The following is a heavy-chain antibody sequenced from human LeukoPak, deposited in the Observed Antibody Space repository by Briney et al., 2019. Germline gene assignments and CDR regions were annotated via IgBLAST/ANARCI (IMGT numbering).Heavy chain of an antibody. J-gene: IGHJ4*02. V-gene: IGHV1-18*01. CDR3: ARGGEIGYCSGGSCLPMGY. Sequence: GASVKVSCKPSGYTFTSYSIGWVRQAPGQGLEWMGWISGYNGNTNYAHDLQGRVTMTIDTATTTAYMELRRLRSDDTAVYYCARGGEIGYCSGGSCLPMGYWGQGTLVTVSS. D-gene: IGHD2-15*01. CDR1: GYTFTSYS. CDR2: ISGYNGNT.